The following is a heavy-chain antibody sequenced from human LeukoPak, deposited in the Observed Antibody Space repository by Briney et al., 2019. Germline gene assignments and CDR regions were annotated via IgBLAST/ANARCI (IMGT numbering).Heavy chain of an antibody. Sequence: GESLKISCKGSGYSFTNYWIGWVRLMPGKGLEWMGIIYPGDSDTRYSPSFQGQVTISADKSISTAYLQWSSLKASDTAMYYCARARYCSSTSCPSPYYYYYMDVWGKGTTVTVSS. CDR3: ARARYCSSTSCPSPYYYYYMDV. J-gene: IGHJ6*03. V-gene: IGHV5-51*01. D-gene: IGHD2-2*01. CDR2: IYPGDSDT. CDR1: GYSFTNYW.